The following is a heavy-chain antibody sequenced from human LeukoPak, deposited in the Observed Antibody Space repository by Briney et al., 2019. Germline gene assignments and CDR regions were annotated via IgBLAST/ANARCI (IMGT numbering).Heavy chain of an antibody. CDR2: ISAYNGNT. V-gene: IGHV1-18*01. CDR3: ARGGYYGSGSFPDY. CDR1: GYTFSSSG. Sequence: VASVKVSCKASGYTFSSSGIYWVRQAPGQGLEWMGWISAYNGNTNYAQKVQGRVTMTTDTSTSTAYMDLMNLRSDDTAVYYCARGGYYGSGSFPDYWGQGTLVTVSS. J-gene: IGHJ4*02. D-gene: IGHD3-10*01.